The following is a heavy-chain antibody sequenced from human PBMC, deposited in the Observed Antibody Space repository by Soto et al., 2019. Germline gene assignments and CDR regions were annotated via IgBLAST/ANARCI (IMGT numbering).Heavy chain of an antibody. D-gene: IGHD4-17*01. J-gene: IGHJ4*02. Sequence: QVQLVQSGAEVKKPGASVKVSCKVSGYTLTELSMHWVRQAPGKGLEWMGGFDPEDGETIYAQKFQGRVTMTEGTSTDTANMELSSLRSEDTAVYYCATGFPTVVTLFPLDYWGQGTLVTVSS. CDR2: FDPEDGET. CDR3: ATGFPTVVTLFPLDY. V-gene: IGHV1-24*01. CDR1: GYTLTELS.